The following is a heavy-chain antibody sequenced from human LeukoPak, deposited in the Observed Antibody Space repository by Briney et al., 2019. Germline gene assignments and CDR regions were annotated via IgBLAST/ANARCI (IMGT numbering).Heavy chain of an antibody. CDR2: DGSST. V-gene: IGHV3-74*01. J-gene: IGHJ3*02. CDR3: ARGGLVRGTINSLIGFDI. CDR1: GFTFSGHW. D-gene: IGHD3-10*01. Sequence: GGSLRLSCAVSGFTFSGHWMFWVRQAPGKGLEWVSSDGSSTGYTDSVKGRFTVSRDNAKNTLYLQMNSLRAEDTAVYYCARGGLVRGTINSLIGFDIWGQGIMVTVSS.